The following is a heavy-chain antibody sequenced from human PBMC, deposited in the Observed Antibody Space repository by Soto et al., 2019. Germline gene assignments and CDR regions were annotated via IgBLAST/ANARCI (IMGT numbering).Heavy chain of an antibody. V-gene: IGHV3-30*18. J-gene: IGHJ4*02. CDR1: GVSFSYYN. Sequence: GGSVRLSCAASGVSFSYYNMHWARQAPGKGLEWVAVISYDGSNKYYADSVKGRFTISRDNSKNTLYLQMNSLRAEDTAVYYCANSGYWGQGTLVTVSS. CDR3: ANSGY. D-gene: IGHD6-25*01. CDR2: ISYDGSNK.